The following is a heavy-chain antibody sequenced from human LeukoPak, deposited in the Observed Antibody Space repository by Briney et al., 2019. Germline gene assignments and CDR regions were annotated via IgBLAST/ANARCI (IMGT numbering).Heavy chain of an antibody. CDR1: GYTFTSYD. CDR2: MNPNSGNT. D-gene: IGHD2-15*01. CDR3: ARASVVDGRWGYYYYYMDV. J-gene: IGHJ6*03. V-gene: IGHV1-8*01. Sequence: EASVKVSCKASGYTFTSYDINWVRQATGQGLEWMGWMNPNSGNTGYAQKFQGRVTMTRNTSISTAYMELSSLRSEDTAVYYCARASVVDGRWGYYYYYMDVWGKGTTVTVSS.